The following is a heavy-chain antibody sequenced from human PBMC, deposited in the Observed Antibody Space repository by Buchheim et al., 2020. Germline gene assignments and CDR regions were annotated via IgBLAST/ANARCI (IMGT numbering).Heavy chain of an antibody. CDR1: GGSLTGGGFY. J-gene: IGHJ5*02. CDR2: ISYSGRT. D-gene: IGHD3-3*01. V-gene: IGHV4-31*03. Sequence: QVQLQESGPGLVKPSQTLSLTCTVSGGSLTGGGFYWSWIRQHPEKGLEWIGFISYSGRTFYNPSLRSRVTMSVDTSKNHFSLKLSSVTDADTAVYYCARGVRFLEWLSSAWFDPWGQGTL. CDR3: ARGVRFLEWLSSAWFDP.